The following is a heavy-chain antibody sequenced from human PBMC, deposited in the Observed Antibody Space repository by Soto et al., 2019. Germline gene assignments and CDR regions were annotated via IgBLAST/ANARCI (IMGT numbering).Heavy chain of an antibody. V-gene: IGHV3-30*03. Sequence: PGGSLRLSCGASGVTFSTYGMHWVRQAPGKGLEWVADISDAGNNKHYVDSVKGRFTISRDNPKNTLYLQMNSLRPEDTAVYYCASASPLGYYWGQGALVTVSS. J-gene: IGHJ4*02. CDR1: GVTFSTYG. CDR2: ISDAGNNK. CDR3: ASASPLGYY.